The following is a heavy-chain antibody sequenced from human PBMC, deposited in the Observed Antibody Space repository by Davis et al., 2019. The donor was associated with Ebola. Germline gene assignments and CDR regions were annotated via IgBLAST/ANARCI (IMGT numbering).Heavy chain of an antibody. CDR2: IIPIFGTA. Sequence: SVKVSCKASGGTFSSYAISWVRQAPGQGLEWMGGIIPIFGTANYAQKFQGRVTITADKSTSTAYMELSSLRSEDAAVYYCARRAYGSGSYYNGDAFDIWGQGTMVTVSS. CDR3: ARRAYGSGSYYNGDAFDI. D-gene: IGHD3-10*01. V-gene: IGHV1-69*06. CDR1: GGTFSSYA. J-gene: IGHJ3*02.